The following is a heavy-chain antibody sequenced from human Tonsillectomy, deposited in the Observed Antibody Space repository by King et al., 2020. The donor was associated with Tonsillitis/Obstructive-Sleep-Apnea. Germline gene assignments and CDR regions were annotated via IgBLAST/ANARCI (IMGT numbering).Heavy chain of an antibody. D-gene: IGHD2-2*02. CDR2: VWYDGSNK. CDR1: GFTFSTYG. J-gene: IGHJ4*02. V-gene: IGHV3-33*01. CDR3: ARSSRRDRSALATAIAY. Sequence: VQLVESGGGVVQPGRSLRLSCAASGFTFSTYGMHWVRQAPGKGLEWVTVVWYDGSNKDYADSVKGRFTISRDNSKNTLYLQMDSLRAEDTGVYYCARSSRRDRSALATAIAYGGQGTLVSVSS.